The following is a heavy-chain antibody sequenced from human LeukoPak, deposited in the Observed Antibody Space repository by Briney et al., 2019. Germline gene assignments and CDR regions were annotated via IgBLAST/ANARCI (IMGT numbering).Heavy chain of an antibody. V-gene: IGHV1-69*04. J-gene: IGHJ4*02. CDR2: INPIHGIP. D-gene: IGHD3-10*01. Sequence: ASEKVSYKASGGTFSSYAISWVRQAPGQGLEWMGRINPIHGIPHYEQQLQDRVTITADKSTSTAYMELSSLRSEHTAVYYCASGPEGSGSYGSDYWGQGTLVTVSS. CDR3: ASGPEGSGSYGSDY. CDR1: GGTFSSYA.